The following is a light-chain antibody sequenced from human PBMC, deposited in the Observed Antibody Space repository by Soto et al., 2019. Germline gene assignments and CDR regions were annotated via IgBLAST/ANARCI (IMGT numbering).Light chain of an antibody. V-gene: IGLV2-14*01. CDR2: EFS. CDR3: SSYTSSSTLV. J-gene: IGLJ7*01. CDR1: SSDVGGYNY. Sequence: QSVLTQPASVSGSPGQSITISCTGTSSDVGGYNYVSWYQQHPGKAPKLMIYEFSNRPSGVSNRFSGSKSGNTASLTISGLQAEDEADYYCSSYTSSSTLVFGGAAQLTVL.